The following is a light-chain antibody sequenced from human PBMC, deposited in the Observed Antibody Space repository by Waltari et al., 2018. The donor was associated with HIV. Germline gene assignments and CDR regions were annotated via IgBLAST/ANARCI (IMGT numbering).Light chain of an antibody. J-gene: IGLJ3*02. CDR3: AAWDDSLNAWV. Sequence: QSVLPQPPSASGTPGQRVTISRSGSSSNIRTKTVNWYQQLPGSAPKFLMYGNHVRPSGVPDRFSGSKSGTSASLAISGLRSEDEADYYCAAWDDSLNAWVFGGGTKVTVL. CDR1: SSNIRTKT. CDR2: GNH. V-gene: IGLV1-44*01.